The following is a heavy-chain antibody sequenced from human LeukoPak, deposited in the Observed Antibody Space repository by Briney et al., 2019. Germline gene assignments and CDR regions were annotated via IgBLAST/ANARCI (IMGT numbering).Heavy chain of an antibody. CDR1: GFTFSSYA. V-gene: IGHV3-23*01. CDR3: AKDPTMIVVARNFQH. J-gene: IGHJ1*01. CDR2: ISGSGGST. Sequence: PGGSLRLSCAASGFTFSSYAMSWVRQAPGKGLEWVSAISGSGGSTYYADSVKGRFTISRDNSKNTLYLQMNSLRAEDTAVYYCAKDPTMIVVARNFQHWGQGTLVTVSS. D-gene: IGHD3-22*01.